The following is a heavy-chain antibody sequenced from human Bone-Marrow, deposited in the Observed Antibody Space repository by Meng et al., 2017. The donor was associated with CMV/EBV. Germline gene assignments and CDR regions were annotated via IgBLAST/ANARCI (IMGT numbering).Heavy chain of an antibody. CDR1: GFTFSNAW. Sequence: GESLKISCAASGFTFSNAWMSWVRQAPGKGLEWVGRIKSKTDGGTTDYAAPVKGRFTISRDDSKNTLYLQMNSLKTEDTAVYYCTTDLSEWDFWSGYYKGFVSGYYYYGMDVWGQGTTVTVSS. V-gene: IGHV3-15*01. J-gene: IGHJ6*02. D-gene: IGHD3-3*01. CDR3: TTDLSEWDFWSGYYKGFVSGYYYYGMDV. CDR2: IKSKTDGGTT.